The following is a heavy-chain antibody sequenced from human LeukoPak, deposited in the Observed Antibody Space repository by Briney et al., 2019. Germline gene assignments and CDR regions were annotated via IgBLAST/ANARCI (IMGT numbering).Heavy chain of an antibody. J-gene: IGHJ4*02. CDR3: ARVEVEIYYFDY. D-gene: IGHD2-15*01. CDR1: GYTFTGYY. V-gene: IGHV1-2*02. CDR2: INPNSGGT. Sequence: ASVKVSCKASGYTFTGYYMHWVRQAPGQGLEWMGWINPNSGGTNYAQKFQGRVTMTRDTSISTAYMELSRLRSDDTAVYYCARVEVEIYYFDYWGQGTLVTVSS.